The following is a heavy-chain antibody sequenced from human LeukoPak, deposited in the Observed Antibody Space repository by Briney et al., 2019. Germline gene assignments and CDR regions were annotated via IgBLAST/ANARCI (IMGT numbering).Heavy chain of an antibody. CDR3: ARPNGSGSQDAFDI. V-gene: IGHV1-2*04. J-gene: IGHJ3*02. CDR1: GYTFTSYD. CDR2: INPNSGGT. D-gene: IGHD3-10*01. Sequence: GASVKVSCKASGYTFTSYDINWVRQATGQGLKWMGWINPNSGGTNYAQKFQGWVTMTRDTSISTAYMELSRLKSDDTAVYYCARPNGSGSQDAFDIWGQGTMVTVSS.